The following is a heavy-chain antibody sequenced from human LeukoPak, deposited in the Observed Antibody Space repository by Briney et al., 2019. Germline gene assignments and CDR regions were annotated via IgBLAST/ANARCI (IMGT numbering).Heavy chain of an antibody. CDR3: ARAGEAIAAAGLNYYYYYGMDV. J-gene: IGHJ6*02. Sequence: GGSLRLSCAASGFTVSSNYMSWVRQAPGKGLEWVSVIYSGGSTYYADSVKGSFTISRDNSKNTLYLQMNSLRAEDTAVYYCARAGEAIAAAGLNYYYYYGMDVWGQGTTVTVSS. CDR1: GFTVSSNY. CDR2: IYSGGST. D-gene: IGHD6-13*01. V-gene: IGHV3-66*01.